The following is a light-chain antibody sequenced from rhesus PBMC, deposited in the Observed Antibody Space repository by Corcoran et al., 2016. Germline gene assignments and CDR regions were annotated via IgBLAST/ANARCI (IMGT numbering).Light chain of an antibody. CDR3: AAWDDSLSGYI. J-gene: IGLJ1*01. Sequence: QSAPIQSPSVSGSLGQSVTISCTGTSSDIGRYNYVSWYRQQPGTTTKLLIYKVYMRGSGVSDRFSGSKSGTSASLAISGLQSDDEADYYCAAWDDSLSGYIFGAGTRLTVL. V-gene: IGLV2-11*01. CDR2: KVY. CDR1: SSDIGRYNY.